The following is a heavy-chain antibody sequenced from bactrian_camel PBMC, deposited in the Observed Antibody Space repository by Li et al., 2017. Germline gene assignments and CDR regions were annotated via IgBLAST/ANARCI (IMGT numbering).Heavy chain of an antibody. J-gene: IGHJ6*01. Sequence: HVQLVESGGGLVQPGGSLRLSCAASGFNFGAYYMNWVRQAPGKGLEWVSSLYSDGINTYYADSVKDRFTISRDTTKNTVYLQIDSLKSEDTALYYCATGEPGVVFGAGALFGCWGQGTQVTVS. CDR2: LYSDGINT. CDR3: ATGEPGVVFGAGALFGC. CDR1: GFNFGAYY. D-gene: IGHD1*01. V-gene: IGHV3-2*01.